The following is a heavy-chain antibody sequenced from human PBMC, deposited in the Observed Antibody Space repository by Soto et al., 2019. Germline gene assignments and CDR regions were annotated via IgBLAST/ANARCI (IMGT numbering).Heavy chain of an antibody. J-gene: IGHJ4*02. CDR2: IYYSGST. Sequence: SETLSLTCTVSGGSISSYYWSWIRQPPGKGLEWIGYIYYSGSTNYNPSLKSRVTISVDTSKNQFSLKLSSVTAADTAVYYCARLAARGYSYGPNFDYWGQGTLVTV. V-gene: IGHV4-59*08. CDR1: GGSISSYY. CDR3: ARLAARGYSYGPNFDY. D-gene: IGHD5-18*01.